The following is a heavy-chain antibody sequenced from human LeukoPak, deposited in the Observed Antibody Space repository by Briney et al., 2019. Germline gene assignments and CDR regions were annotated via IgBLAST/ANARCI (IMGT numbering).Heavy chain of an antibody. J-gene: IGHJ3*02. CDR3: AAAYGSGSYDAFDI. CDR2: IYSHGGT. Sequence: GGSLRLSCAASGFTVSNNYMSWVRQAPGKGLEWVSLIYSHGGTNYADSVKGRFTISRDNSKNTLYLQMNSLRAEDTAVYYCAAAYGSGSYDAFDIWGQGTMVTVSS. D-gene: IGHD3-10*01. CDR1: GFTVSNNY. V-gene: IGHV3-66*01.